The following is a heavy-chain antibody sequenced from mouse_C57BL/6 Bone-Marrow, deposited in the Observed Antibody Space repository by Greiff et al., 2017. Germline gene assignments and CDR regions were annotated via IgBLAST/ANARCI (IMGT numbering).Heavy chain of an antibody. CDR1: GYTFTDYE. J-gene: IGHJ1*03. V-gene: IGHV1-15*01. CDR2: IDPETGGT. D-gene: IGHD1-1*01. Sequence: QVQLKESGAELVRPGASVTLSCKASGYTFTDYEMHWVKQTPVHGLEWIGAIDPETGGTAYNQKFKGKAILTADKSSSTAYMELRSLTSEDSAVYYCTRRGDSNTTVVATDGYFDVWGTGTTVTVSS. CDR3: TRRGDSNTTVVATDGYFDV.